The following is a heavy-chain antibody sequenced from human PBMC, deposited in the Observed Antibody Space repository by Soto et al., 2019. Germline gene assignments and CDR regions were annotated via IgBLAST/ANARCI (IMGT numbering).Heavy chain of an antibody. D-gene: IGHD2-15*01. J-gene: IGHJ4*02. CDR1: GLTFSNYW. CDR2: INRDGSDT. CDR3: ARPARECSDPGCAN. Sequence: EVHLVESGGGLVQPGGSLRLSCVVSGLTFSNYWMSWVRQAPGKGLEWVANINRDGSDTYYVDSVKGRFTISRDNIKNSLYLQMTSLRAEDTAVYYCARPARECSDPGCANWGQGTLVAVSS. V-gene: IGHV3-7*01.